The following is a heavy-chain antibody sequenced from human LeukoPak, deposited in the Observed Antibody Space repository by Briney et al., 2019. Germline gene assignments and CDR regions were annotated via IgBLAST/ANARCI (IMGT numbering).Heavy chain of an antibody. CDR2: IIPILGIA. V-gene: IGHV1-69*04. Sequence: GASVKVSCKASGGTFSSYAISWVRQAPGQGLEWMGRIIPILGIANYAQRFQGRVTITADKSTSTAYMELSSLRSEDTAVYYCARDDTDWQQLVPYEDYWGQGTLVTVSS. D-gene: IGHD6-13*01. CDR1: GGTFSSYA. J-gene: IGHJ4*02. CDR3: ARDDTDWQQLVPYEDY.